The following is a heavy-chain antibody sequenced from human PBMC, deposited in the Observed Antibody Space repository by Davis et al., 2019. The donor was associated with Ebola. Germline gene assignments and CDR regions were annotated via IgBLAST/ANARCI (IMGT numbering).Heavy chain of an antibody. CDR2: INPNSGGT. Sequence: ASVKVSCKASGCTFTGYYMHWVRQAPGQGLEWMGWINPNSGGTNYAQKFQGRVTMTRDTSISTAYMELSRLRSDDTAVYYCARSPRHDYYGMDVWGQGTTVTVSS. J-gene: IGHJ6*02. CDR1: GCTFTGYY. V-gene: IGHV1-2*02. CDR3: ARSPRHDYYGMDV.